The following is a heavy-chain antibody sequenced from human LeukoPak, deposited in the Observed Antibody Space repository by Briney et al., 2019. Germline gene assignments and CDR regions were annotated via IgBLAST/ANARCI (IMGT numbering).Heavy chain of an antibody. D-gene: IGHD2-15*01. CDR2: IKQDGSEK. CDR1: GFTFSSYW. V-gene: IGHV3-7*01. Sequence: GGSLRLSCAASGFTFSSYWMSWVRQAPGKGLEWVAKIKQDGSEKYYVDSVKGRFTISRDNDKNSLYLQMNSLRAEDTAVYYCARDRGVVVAAHNWFDPWGQGTLGTVSS. CDR3: ARDRGVVVAAHNWFDP. J-gene: IGHJ5*02.